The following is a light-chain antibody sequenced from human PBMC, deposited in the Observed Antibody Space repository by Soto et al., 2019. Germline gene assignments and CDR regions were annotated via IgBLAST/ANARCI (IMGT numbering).Light chain of an antibody. CDR3: SSYTSGSTYV. J-gene: IGLJ1*01. V-gene: IGLV2-18*02. Sequence: QSALTQPPSVSGSPGQSVTISCTGTSTDIGSYNRVSWYQQPPGTAPKLMIYEVSNRPSGVPDRFSGSKSGNTDSLTISGLQAEDEADYYCSSYTSGSTYVFGTGTKVTVL. CDR1: STDIGSYNR. CDR2: EVS.